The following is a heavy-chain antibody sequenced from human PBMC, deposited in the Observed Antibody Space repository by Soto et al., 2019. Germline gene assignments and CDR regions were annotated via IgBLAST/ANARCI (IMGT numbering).Heavy chain of an antibody. Sequence: GGSLRLSCAAFGFTFDDYAMHWVRQAPGKGLEWVSLISWDGDITYYADSVKGRFTISRDNSKNSLYLQMVSLRTEDSAFYYCAKGTNLNLDSWGQGTLVTVSS. CDR3: AKGTNLNLDS. J-gene: IGHJ4*02. CDR2: ISWDGDIT. V-gene: IGHV3-43*01. D-gene: IGHD1-1*01. CDR1: GFTFDDYA.